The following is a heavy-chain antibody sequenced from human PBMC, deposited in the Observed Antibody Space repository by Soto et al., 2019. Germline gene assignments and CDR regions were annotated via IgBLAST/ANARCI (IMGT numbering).Heavy chain of an antibody. V-gene: IGHV1-2*02. Sequence: GASVKVSCKASGYTFTGYYMHWVRQAPGQGLEWMGWINPNSGGTNYAQKFQGRVTMTRDTSISTAYMELSRLRSDDTAVYYCAREGRIEAAGRGRRFEYCGQGTLVTVYS. J-gene: IGHJ4*02. CDR1: GYTFTGYY. CDR2: INPNSGGT. CDR3: AREGRIEAAGRGRRFEY. D-gene: IGHD6-13*01.